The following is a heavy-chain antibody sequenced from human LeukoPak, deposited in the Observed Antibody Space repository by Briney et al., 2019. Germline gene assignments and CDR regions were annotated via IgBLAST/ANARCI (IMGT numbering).Heavy chain of an antibody. J-gene: IGHJ4*02. CDR2: ITGSGVNT. V-gene: IGHV3-23*01. CDR1: GFTFSSYA. Sequence: PGRPLRLSCAASGFTFSSYAMSWVRQAPGKGLEWISTITGSGVNTYYADSVKGRFTISRDNSKNTLYLQMSSLRAEDRAIYYCAKYSVIERAAGHFDFWGQGTLVTVSS. D-gene: IGHD6-25*01. CDR3: AKYSVIERAAGHFDF.